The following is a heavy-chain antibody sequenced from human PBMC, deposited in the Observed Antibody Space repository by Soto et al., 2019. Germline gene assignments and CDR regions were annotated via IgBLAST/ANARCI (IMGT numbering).Heavy chain of an antibody. CDR2: IYYSGST. J-gene: IGHJ4*02. CDR3: AREEFLGGSYFIGFDY. CDR1: GGSISSSSYY. D-gene: IGHD1-26*01. V-gene: IGHV4-39*02. Sequence: QLQLQESGPGLVKPSETLSLTCTVSGGSISSSSYYWGWIRQPPGKGLEWIGSIYYSGSTYYNPSLKSRVTLSVDTSKNQFSLKLSSVTAADTAVYYCAREEFLGGSYFIGFDYWGQGTLVTVSS.